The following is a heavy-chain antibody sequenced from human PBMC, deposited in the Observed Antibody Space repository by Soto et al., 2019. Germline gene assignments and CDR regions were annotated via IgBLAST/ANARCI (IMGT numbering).Heavy chain of an antibody. CDR3: ARYSGSAYWYFDL. Sequence: SVKVSCKASGGTFSSYTISWVRQAPGQGLEWMGRIIPILGIANYAQKFQGRVTITADKSTSTAYMELSSLRSEDTAVYYCARYSGSAYWYFDLWGRGTLVTVSS. V-gene: IGHV1-69*02. CDR1: GGTFSSYT. J-gene: IGHJ2*01. D-gene: IGHD6-6*01. CDR2: IIPILGIA.